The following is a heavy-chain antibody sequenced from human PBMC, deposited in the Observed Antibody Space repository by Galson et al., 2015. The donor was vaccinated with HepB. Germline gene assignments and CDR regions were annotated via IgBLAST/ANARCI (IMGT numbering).Heavy chain of an antibody. Sequence: SLRLSCAASGFTFSYYSMHWVRLAPGKGLEWVAVIWYDGSNKYYADSVKGRFTISRDNSKNTLYLQMNSLRAEDTAVYYCARDSAVGATTQGDDAFDIWGQGTMVTVSS. CDR2: IWYDGSNK. CDR3: ARDSAVGATTQGDDAFDI. J-gene: IGHJ3*02. D-gene: IGHD1-26*01. CDR1: GFTFSYYS. V-gene: IGHV3-33*08.